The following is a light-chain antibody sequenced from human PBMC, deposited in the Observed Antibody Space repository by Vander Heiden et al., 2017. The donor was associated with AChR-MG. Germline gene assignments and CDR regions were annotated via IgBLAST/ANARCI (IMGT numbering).Light chain of an antibody. V-gene: IGKV3-15*01. CDR1: QSVSSN. Sequence: IVITQSPATLSVSPGERATLSCRASQSVSSNLAWYQQKPGQAPRLLIYGASTRATGIPARFSGSGSGTEFTLTISSLQAEDSAVYYCQQDNNWPYTFGQGTKLEIK. CDR2: GAS. J-gene: IGKJ2*01. CDR3: QQDNNWPYT.